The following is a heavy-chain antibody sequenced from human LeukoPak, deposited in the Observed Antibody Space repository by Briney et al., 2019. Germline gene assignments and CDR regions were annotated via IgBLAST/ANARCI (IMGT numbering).Heavy chain of an antibody. J-gene: IGHJ5*02. V-gene: IGHV4-4*07. CDR3: ARHIWQSTARPWFDP. D-gene: IGHD2-21*01. CDR2: IHTTGTT. Sequence: SETLSLTCTVSGGSMSFYYWSFIRQPAGKGLEWIGRIHTTGTTWHNPSLKSRITMSVDTSKNQFSLKVSSAIAADTALYYCARHIWQSTARPWFDPWGQGTLVTVSS. CDR1: GGSMSFYY.